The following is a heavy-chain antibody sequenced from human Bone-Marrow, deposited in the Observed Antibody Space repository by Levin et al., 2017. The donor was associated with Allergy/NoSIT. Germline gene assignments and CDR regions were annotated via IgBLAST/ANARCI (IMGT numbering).Heavy chain of an antibody. J-gene: IGHJ4*02. Sequence: SETLSLTCTVSGASINSDSYYWSWIRQPPGKGLEWIGYVYYSGSTSYRPSLKSRATISLDRPKKKFSLWLTSVTASDTAVYYCARGLAAAIYWGQETLVTVSS. D-gene: IGHD6-13*01. CDR1: GASINSDSYY. V-gene: IGHV4-61*01. CDR3: ARGLAAAIY. CDR2: VYYSGST.